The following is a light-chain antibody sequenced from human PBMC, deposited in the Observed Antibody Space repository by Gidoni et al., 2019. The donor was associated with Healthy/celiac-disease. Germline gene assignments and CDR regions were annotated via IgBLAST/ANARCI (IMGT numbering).Light chain of an antibody. V-gene: IGLV3-25*03. J-gene: IGLJ2*01. CDR2: KDS. CDR3: QSADSSGTSLVV. CDR1: ALPKQY. Sequence: SYELTQPPSVSVSPGQTARITCSGDALPKQYAYWYQQTPGQAPVLVIYKDSERPSGIPGRFSGSSSGTTVTLTISGVQAEDEADYYCQSADSSGTSLVVFGGGTKLTVL.